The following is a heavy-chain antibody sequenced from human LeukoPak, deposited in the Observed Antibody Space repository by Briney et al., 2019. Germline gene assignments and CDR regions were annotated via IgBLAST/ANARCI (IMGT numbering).Heavy chain of an antibody. CDR2: ISHNGDTT. V-gene: IGHV3-64*03. Sequence: GGSLRLSCSASRFTLDSYALHWVRQAPGRGVEYVSGISHNGDTTFHSDSVRGRFTISRDNSKNTLYLQMSSLRTEDTAVYYCVKQDWGYQPSGYYFDLWGQGTRVSVSS. D-gene: IGHD7-27*01. CDR3: VKQDWGYQPSGYYFDL. J-gene: IGHJ4*02. CDR1: RFTLDSYA.